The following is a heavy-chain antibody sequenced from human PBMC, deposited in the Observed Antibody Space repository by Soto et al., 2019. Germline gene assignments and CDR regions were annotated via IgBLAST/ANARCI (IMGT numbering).Heavy chain of an antibody. CDR3: ARTACVGATMYPYYYGMDV. Sequence: SQTLSLTCAISGDSVSSNSAAWNWIRQSPSRGLEWLGRTYYRSKWYNDYAVSVKSRITINPDTSKNQFSLQLNSVTPEDTAVYYCARTACVGATMYPYYYGMDVWGQGTTVTVSS. CDR1: GDSVSSNSAA. D-gene: IGHD1-26*01. CDR2: TYYRSKWYN. V-gene: IGHV6-1*01. J-gene: IGHJ6*02.